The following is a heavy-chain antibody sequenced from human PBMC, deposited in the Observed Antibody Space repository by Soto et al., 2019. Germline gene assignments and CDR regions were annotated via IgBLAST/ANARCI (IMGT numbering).Heavy chain of an antibody. CDR2: IYYSGST. CDR1: GGSISSSSYY. D-gene: IGHD1-26*01. V-gene: IGHV4-39*01. CDR3: ARRYVKELPYPPEDNFDY. Sequence: QLQLQESGPGLVKPSETLSLTCTVSGGSISSSSYYWGWIRQPPGKGLEWIGSIYYSGSTYYNPSLKSRVTISVDTSKNQFSLKLSSVTAADTAVYYCARRYVKELPYPPEDNFDYWGQGTLVTVSS. J-gene: IGHJ4*02.